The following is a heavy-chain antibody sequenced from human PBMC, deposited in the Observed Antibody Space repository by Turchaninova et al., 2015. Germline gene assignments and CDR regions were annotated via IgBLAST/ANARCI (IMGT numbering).Heavy chain of an antibody. Sequence: QVQLVQSGAEVKKPGASVKVSCKASGYTFTGYHLHWVRQAPGQGLAWMGRIIPNSDATDDGGKLQWRVPMTGDTSISTVYMQLSRLRYDDTAVYYGAREGYQVRFPDYWGQGTLVTVS. CDR2: IIPNSDAT. D-gene: IGHD2-21*01. V-gene: IGHV1-2*06. CDR1: GYTFTGYH. J-gene: IGHJ4*02. CDR3: AREGYQVRFPDY.